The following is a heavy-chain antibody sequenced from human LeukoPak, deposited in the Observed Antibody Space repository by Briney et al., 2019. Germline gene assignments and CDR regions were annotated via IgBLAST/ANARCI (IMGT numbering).Heavy chain of an antibody. J-gene: IGHJ4*02. Sequence: SETLSLTCAVYGGSFSGYYWSWIRQPPGKGLEWIGEINHSGSTNYNPSLKSRVTISVDTSKNQFSLKLSSVTAADTAVYYCARGVVAITMIVVVVTRGYYFDYWGQGTLVTVS. D-gene: IGHD3-22*01. CDR1: GGSFSGYY. CDR3: ARGVVAITMIVVVVTRGYYFDY. V-gene: IGHV4-34*01. CDR2: INHSGST.